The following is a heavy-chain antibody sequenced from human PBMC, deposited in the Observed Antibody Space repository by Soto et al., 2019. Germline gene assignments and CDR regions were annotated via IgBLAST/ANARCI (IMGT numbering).Heavy chain of an antibody. J-gene: IGHJ6*02. CDR1: GYKLTDYG. CDR2: ISTNKGNT. D-gene: IGHD1-26*01. Sequence: ASVKVSCKASGYKLTDYGITWMRLAPGLRHEWVGWISTNKGNTNYAHNFKDRVTLTFDTSTSTVYMELRSLRSDDTAVYYCVRDNGGIVRYYSEGMDVWGQGTTVTVSS. V-gene: IGHV1-18*04. CDR3: VRDNGGIVRYYSEGMDV.